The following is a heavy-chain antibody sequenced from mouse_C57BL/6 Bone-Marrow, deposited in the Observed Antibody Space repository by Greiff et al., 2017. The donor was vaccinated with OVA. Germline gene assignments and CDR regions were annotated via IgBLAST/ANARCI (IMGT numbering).Heavy chain of an antibody. CDR1: GYTFTSYW. J-gene: IGHJ2*01. CDR3: ALITTVVPNYFDY. Sequence: QVQLQQSGAELVKPGASVKMSCKASGYTFTSYWITWVKQRPGQGLEWIGDIYPGSGSTNYNEKFKSKATLTVDTSSSTAYMQLSSLTSEDSAVYYFALITTVVPNYFDYWGQGTTLTVSS. V-gene: IGHV1-55*01. D-gene: IGHD1-1*01. CDR2: IYPGSGST.